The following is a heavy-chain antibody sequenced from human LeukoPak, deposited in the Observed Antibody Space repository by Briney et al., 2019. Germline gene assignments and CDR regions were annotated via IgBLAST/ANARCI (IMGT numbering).Heavy chain of an antibody. Sequence: LPGRSLRLSCAASGFTFSSYAMHWVRQAPGKGLEWVAVISYDGSNKYYADSVKGRFTISRDNSKNTLYLQMNSLRAEDTAVYYCAGEIGTGSYYNVYYYGMDVWGKGTTVTVSS. V-gene: IGHV3-30*04. CDR2: ISYDGSNK. CDR1: GFTFSSYA. CDR3: AGEIGTGSYYNVYYYGMDV. D-gene: IGHD3-10*01. J-gene: IGHJ6*04.